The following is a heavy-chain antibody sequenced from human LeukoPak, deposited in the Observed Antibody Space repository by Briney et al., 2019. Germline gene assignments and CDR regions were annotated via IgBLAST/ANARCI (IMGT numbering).Heavy chain of an antibody. CDR3: ARVAYPYGFGY. V-gene: IGHV3-48*04. CDR1: GFAFSSNP. Sequence: GGSLRLSCAASGFAFSSNPMSWVRQAPGKGLEWVSYISSSGGTIHYADSLKGRFTISRDNAKNSLYLQMSSLRAEDTSVYYCARVAYPYGFGYWGQGTLVTVSS. D-gene: IGHD3-10*01. CDR2: ISSSGGTI. J-gene: IGHJ4*02.